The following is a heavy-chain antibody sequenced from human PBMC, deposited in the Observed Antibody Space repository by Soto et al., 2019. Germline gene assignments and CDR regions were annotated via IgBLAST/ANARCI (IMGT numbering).Heavy chain of an antibody. CDR3: ARSVEGHFDY. V-gene: IGHV3-48*02. D-gene: IGHD6-19*01. J-gene: IGHJ4*02. CDR2: ITSDTNTI. Sequence: EVQLVESGGGLVQPGGSLRLTFVASGFPFSIYSMNWVRQAPGKGLEWSSYITSDTNTIKNADSVKGRFTISRDNSKNLVYLQMNSLRDEDTAVYFCARSVEGHFDYWGQGTVVTVSS. CDR1: GFPFSIYS.